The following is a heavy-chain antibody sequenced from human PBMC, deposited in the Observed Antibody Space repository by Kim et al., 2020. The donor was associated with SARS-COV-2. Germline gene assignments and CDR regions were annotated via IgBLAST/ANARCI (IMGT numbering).Heavy chain of an antibody. CDR3: TTALVVIDAFDI. D-gene: IGHD3-22*01. J-gene: IGHJ3*02. Sequence: TDYAAPVKGRFTISRDDSKNTLYLQMNSLKTEDTAVYYCTTALVVIDAFDIWGQGTMVTVSS. CDR2: T. V-gene: IGHV3-15*01.